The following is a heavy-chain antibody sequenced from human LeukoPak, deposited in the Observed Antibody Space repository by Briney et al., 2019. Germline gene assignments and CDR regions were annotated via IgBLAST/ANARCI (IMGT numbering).Heavy chain of an antibody. J-gene: IGHJ4*02. CDR1: GYTFTGYY. CDR2: INPNSGGT. CDR3: APLDYYDSSGYPDY. V-gene: IGHV1-2*02. Sequence: ASVKVSCKASGYTFTGYYLHWVRQAPGQGLEWMGWINPNSGGTNYAQKFQGRVTMTRDTSISTAYMELSRLRSDDTAVYYCAPLDYYDSSGYPDYWGQGTLVTVSS. D-gene: IGHD3-22*01.